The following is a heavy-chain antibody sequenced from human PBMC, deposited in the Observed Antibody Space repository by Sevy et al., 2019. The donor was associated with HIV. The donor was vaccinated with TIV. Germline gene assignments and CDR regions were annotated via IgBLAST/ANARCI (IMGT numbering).Heavy chain of an antibody. D-gene: IGHD1-26*01. CDR2: IDPSGDTT. CDR3: ARDHDLSGSYLEYFYYAMDV. CDR1: GYTFDTYF. V-gene: IGHV1-46*02. J-gene: IGHJ6*02. Sequence: ASVKVSCKTSGYTFDTYFIHWVRQAPGQGLEWMGLIDPSGDTTIIAQIFQGRLTMTTETSTSTAYMELSSLKSVDTAVYYCARDHDLSGSYLEYFYYAMDVWGQGTTVTVSS.